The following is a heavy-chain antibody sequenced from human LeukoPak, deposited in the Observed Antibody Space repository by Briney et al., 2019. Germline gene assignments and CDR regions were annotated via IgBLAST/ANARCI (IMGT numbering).Heavy chain of an antibody. CDR3: AVAHDY. CDR2: ISYDGSNK. J-gene: IGHJ4*02. D-gene: IGHD5-12*01. Sequence: GGSLRLSCAASGFTFSSYGMHWVRQAPGKGLEWVAVISYDGSNKYYADSVKGRFTISRGNSKNTLYLQMNSLRAEDTAVYYCAVAHDYWGQGTLVTVSS. CDR1: GFTFSSYG. V-gene: IGHV3-30*03.